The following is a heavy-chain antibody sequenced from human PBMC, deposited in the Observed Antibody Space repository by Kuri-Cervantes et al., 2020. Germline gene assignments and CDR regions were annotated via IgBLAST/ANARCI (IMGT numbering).Heavy chain of an antibody. CDR3: AKNLMVWGAFDI. J-gene: IGHJ3*02. CDR1: GFTFSTSW. CDR2: IKQDGSEK. Sequence: GGSLSLSCVASGFTFSTSWMNWVRQAPGKGLEWVANIKQDGSEKYYVDSVKGRFSISRDNAKNSLYLQMNSLRAEDTAVYYCAKNLMVWGAFDIWGQGTMVTVSS. D-gene: IGHD7-27*01. V-gene: IGHV3-7*03.